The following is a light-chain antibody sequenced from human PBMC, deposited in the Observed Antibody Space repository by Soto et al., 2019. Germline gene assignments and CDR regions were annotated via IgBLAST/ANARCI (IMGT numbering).Light chain of an antibody. CDR1: QSVSSSY. J-gene: IGKJ5*01. Sequence: EIVMTLSPATLPLSPGGRATIACRSSQSVSSSYLAGYQQKPGQAPRLLIYDASNRATGIPARFSGSGSGTDFTLTISSLDPEDFAVYYCQQRNNWPSFGQGTRLET. V-gene: IGKV3-11*01. CDR3: QQRNNWPS. CDR2: DAS.